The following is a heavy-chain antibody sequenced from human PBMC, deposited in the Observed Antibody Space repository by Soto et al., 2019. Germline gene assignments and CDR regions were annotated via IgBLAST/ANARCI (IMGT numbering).Heavy chain of an antibody. D-gene: IGHD5-18*01. CDR3: ARECAGYSYGYYHFDY. Sequence: QVQLVQSGAEVKKPGSSVKVSCKASGGTFSSYAISWVRQAPGQGLEWMGGIIPIFGTANYAQKFQGRVTITADKSTSTAYMELSSLRSEDTAVYYCARECAGYSYGYYHFDYWGQGTLVTVSS. CDR1: GGTFSSYA. CDR2: IIPIFGTA. J-gene: IGHJ4*02. V-gene: IGHV1-69*06.